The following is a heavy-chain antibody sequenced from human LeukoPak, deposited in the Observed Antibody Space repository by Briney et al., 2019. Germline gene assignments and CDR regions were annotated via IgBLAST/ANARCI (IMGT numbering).Heavy chain of an antibody. J-gene: IGHJ6*02. CDR3: ARRPGRTYYYYGMDV. V-gene: IGHV1-18*01. D-gene: IGHD1/OR15-1a*01. CDR1: GYTFTSYG. Sequence: ASVKVSCKASGYTFTSYGISWVRQAPGQGLEWMGWISAYNGNTNYAQKLQGRVTMTTDTSTSTAYMELRSPRSDDTAVYYCARRPGRTYYYYGMDVWGQGTTVTVSS. CDR2: ISAYNGNT.